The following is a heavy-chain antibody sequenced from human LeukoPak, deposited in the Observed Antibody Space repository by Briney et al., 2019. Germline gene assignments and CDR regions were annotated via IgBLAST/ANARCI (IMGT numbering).Heavy chain of an antibody. Sequence: TSVKVSCKTSGYTFTNYGVSWVRQAPGQGLEWMGWISAYNGYTNYAQKLQVRVTMTTDTSTSTAYMELRSLSSDDTAVYYCARDKAVTTELTQYFQHWGQGTLVTVSS. CDR3: ARDKAVTTELTQYFQH. V-gene: IGHV1-18*01. CDR2: ISAYNGYT. CDR1: GYTFTNYG. D-gene: IGHD4-11*01. J-gene: IGHJ1*01.